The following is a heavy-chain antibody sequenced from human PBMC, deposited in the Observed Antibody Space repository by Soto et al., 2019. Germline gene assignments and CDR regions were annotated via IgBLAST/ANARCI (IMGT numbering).Heavy chain of an antibody. Sequence: EVLLVESGGGLVQPGGSLRLSCAASGFTFSDSWMHWVRQTPGKGLVWVARINFDGTTANYAESVTGRFTISRDNAKNTVYLQVNSLRAEDTAVYRCARGGSRKYYNDYWGHGTLVTVSS. D-gene: IGHD2-2*01. CDR2: INFDGTTA. V-gene: IGHV3-74*01. CDR3: ARGGSRKYYNDY. CDR1: GFTFSDSW. J-gene: IGHJ4*01.